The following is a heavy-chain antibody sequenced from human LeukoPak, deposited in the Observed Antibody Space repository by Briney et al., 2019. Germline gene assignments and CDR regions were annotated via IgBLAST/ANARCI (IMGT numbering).Heavy chain of an antibody. CDR1: GYSISSGYY. CDR2: IYHSGST. J-gene: IGHJ5*02. Sequence: PSETLSLTCTVSGYSISSGYYWGWIRQPPGKGLEWIGSIYHSGSTYYNPSLKSRVTISVDTSKNQFSLKLSSVTAADTAVYYCARDNSVGDYAWWFDPWGQGTLVTVSS. V-gene: IGHV4-38-2*02. CDR3: ARDNSVGDYAWWFDP. D-gene: IGHD1-26*01.